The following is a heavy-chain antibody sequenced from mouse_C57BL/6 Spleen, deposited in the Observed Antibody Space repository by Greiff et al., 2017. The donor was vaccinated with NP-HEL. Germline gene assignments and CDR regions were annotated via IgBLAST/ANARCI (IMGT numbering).Heavy chain of an antibody. Sequence: QVQLKQSGAELARPGASVKMSCKASGYTFTSYTMHWVKQRPGPGLEWIGYINPSSGYTKYNQKFKDKATLTADKSSSTAYMQLSSLTSEDSAVYYCARSPYYYGSSSLDYWGQGTTLTVSS. CDR1: GYTFTSYT. D-gene: IGHD1-1*01. CDR3: ARSPYYYGSSSLDY. V-gene: IGHV1-4*01. J-gene: IGHJ2*01. CDR2: INPSSGYT.